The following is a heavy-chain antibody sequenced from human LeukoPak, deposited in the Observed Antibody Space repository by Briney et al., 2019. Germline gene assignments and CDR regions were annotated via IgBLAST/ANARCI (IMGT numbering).Heavy chain of an antibody. Sequence: GGSLRLSCAASGFTFSSYEMNWVRQAPGKGLEWVSYISSSGSTKYYADSVRGRFTISRDNAKNSLYLQMNSLRVEDTAVYYCARTDPSSTAALKAPFDHWGQGSLVTVSP. CDR2: ISSSGSTK. V-gene: IGHV3-48*03. CDR3: ARTDPSSTAALKAPFDH. D-gene: IGHD6-6*01. CDR1: GFTFSSYE. J-gene: IGHJ4*02.